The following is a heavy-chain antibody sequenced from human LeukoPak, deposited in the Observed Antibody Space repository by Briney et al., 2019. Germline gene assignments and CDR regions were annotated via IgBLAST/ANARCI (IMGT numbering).Heavy chain of an antibody. CDR2: IRYDGSSK. Sequence: PGGSLRLSCSASGFSFSTYGMHWVRQAPGKGLDWVAFIRYDGSSKYYADSVKGRFTISRDNSKNTLYLQMNSLRTQDTAIYYCAKVKDYGDYRAVDYWGQGTLVTVSS. D-gene: IGHD4-17*01. J-gene: IGHJ4*02. V-gene: IGHV3-30*02. CDR3: AKVKDYGDYRAVDY. CDR1: GFSFSTYG.